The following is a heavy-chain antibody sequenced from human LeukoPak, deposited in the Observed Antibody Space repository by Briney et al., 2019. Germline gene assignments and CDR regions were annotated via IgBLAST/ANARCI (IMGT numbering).Heavy chain of an antibody. CDR2: IYYSGST. J-gene: IGHJ6*02. V-gene: IGHV4-59*01. Sequence: SETLSLTCTVSGGSISSYYWSWIRQPPGKGLEWIGYIYYSGSTNYNPSLKSRVTISVDTSKNQFSLKLSSVTAADTAVYYCARSQGYYDFWSGSSYYYYGMDVWGQGTTVTVSS. CDR3: ARSQGYYDFWSGSSYYYYGMDV. CDR1: GGSISSYY. D-gene: IGHD3-3*01.